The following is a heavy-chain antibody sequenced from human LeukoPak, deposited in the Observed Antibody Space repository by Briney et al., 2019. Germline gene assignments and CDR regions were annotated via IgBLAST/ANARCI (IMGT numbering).Heavy chain of an antibody. CDR1: GFTFSDYY. D-gene: IGHD3-10*01. Sequence: GGSLRLSCAASGFTFSDYYMSWIRQAPGKGLEWVSYISSSGSNIYYADSVKGRFTISRDNAKNSLYLQMNSRRAEDTAVYYCARDSPLLRGYGDCWGQGTLVTVSS. CDR2: ISSSGSNI. V-gene: IGHV3-11*01. CDR3: ARDSPLLRGYGDC. J-gene: IGHJ1*01.